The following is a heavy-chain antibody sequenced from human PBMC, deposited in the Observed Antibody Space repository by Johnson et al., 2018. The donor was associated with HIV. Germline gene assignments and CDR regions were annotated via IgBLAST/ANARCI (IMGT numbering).Heavy chain of an antibody. CDR2: LHSGGST. V-gene: IGHV3-20*04. Sequence: VQLVESGGGVVRPGGSLRLSCAASGFTFDDHGMSWVRQGSGKGLEWVSVLHSGGSTSYADSVKGRFTISRDNSNNTLHLQMNSLRPEDTAVYYCARDLARRGGAAFDSWGQGTMVTVSS. J-gene: IGHJ3*02. D-gene: IGHD1-26*01. CDR1: GFTFDDHG. CDR3: ARDLARRGGAAFDS.